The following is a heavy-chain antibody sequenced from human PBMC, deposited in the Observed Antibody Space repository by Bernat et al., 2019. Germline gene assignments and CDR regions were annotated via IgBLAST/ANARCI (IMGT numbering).Heavy chain of an antibody. CDR2: ISSSRSYL. D-gene: IGHD5-18*01. CDR3: ARDRDTDYGIEV. V-gene: IGHV3-21*01. J-gene: IGHJ6*02. CDR1: GFTFSSYS. Sequence: EVQLVESGGGLGKPGGSLGLSCAASGFTFSSYSRNWVRQDPGRGLEGVSSISSSRSYLYYADSVKGRFTISRDNDKNPLYLQMNSLRAEDTAVYYCARDRDTDYGIEVWGQGNTVNVS.